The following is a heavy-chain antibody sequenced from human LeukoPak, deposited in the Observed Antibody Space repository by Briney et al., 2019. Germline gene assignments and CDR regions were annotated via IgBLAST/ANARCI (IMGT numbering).Heavy chain of an antibody. CDR3: ARFHSGPSGWYVLWYFDL. CDR1: GGSVSSCY. J-gene: IGHJ2*01. D-gene: IGHD6-19*01. V-gene: IGHV4-4*09. Sequence: SETLSLTCTVSGGSVSSCYWSWIRQPPGKGLEWIGYIYNSENTKYNSSLESRVTISVDTSKNQFFLKLSSVTAADTAVYYCARFHSGPSGWYVLWYFDLWGRGTLVTVPS. CDR2: IYNSENT.